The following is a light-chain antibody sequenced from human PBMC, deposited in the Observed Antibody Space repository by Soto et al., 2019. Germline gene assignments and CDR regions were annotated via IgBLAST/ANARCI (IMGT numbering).Light chain of an antibody. V-gene: IGKV2-28*01. CDR3: MQALQTPPT. CDR1: QSLLHSNGYNY. Sequence: DIVMTQSPLSLPVTPGEPASISCRSSQSLLHSNGYNYLDWYLQTPGQSQQLLIYLGSNRASGDPDRFSGSGSGTDVTLKISRVEAEDVGVYYCMQALQTPPTFGQGTKLEIK. CDR2: LGS. J-gene: IGKJ2*01.